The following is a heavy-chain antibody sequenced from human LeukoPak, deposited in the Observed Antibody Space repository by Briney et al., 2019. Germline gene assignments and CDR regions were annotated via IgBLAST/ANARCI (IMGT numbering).Heavy chain of an antibody. V-gene: IGHV1-46*01. CDR3: ARVASRGVVTAALDY. Sequence: GASVKVSCKASGYTFTSYYMHWVRQAPGQGLEWMGIINPSGGSTSYAQKFQGRVTMTRDTSTSTVYMELSSLRSEDTAGYYCARVASRGVVTAALDYWGQGTLVTVSS. J-gene: IGHJ4*02. CDR2: INPSGGST. D-gene: IGHD2-21*02. CDR1: GYTFTSYY.